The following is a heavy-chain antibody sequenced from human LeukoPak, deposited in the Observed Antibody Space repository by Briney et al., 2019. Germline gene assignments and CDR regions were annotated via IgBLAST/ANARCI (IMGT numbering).Heavy chain of an antibody. CDR1: GFTVSTSF. CDR3: ARDGVDYSFEY. V-gene: IGHV3-53*01. CDR2: IYSGGST. J-gene: IGHJ4*02. Sequence: GGSLRLSCAVSGFTVSTSFMSWVRQAPEKGLGLVSVIYSGGSTYYADSVKGRFTISRDNSKNTLYLQMNSLRAEDTAVYYCARDGVDYSFEYWGQGTLVTVSS. D-gene: IGHD4-11*01.